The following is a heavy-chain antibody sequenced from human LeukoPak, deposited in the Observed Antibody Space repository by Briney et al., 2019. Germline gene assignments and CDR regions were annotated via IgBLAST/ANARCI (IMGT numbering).Heavy chain of an antibody. D-gene: IGHD6-19*01. J-gene: IGHJ3*02. CDR2: IYPGDPDT. Sequence: GESLKISCKGSGYSFTSYWIGWVRQMPGKGLEWMGIIYPGDPDTRYSPSFQGQVTISADKSISTAYLQWSSLKASDTAMYYCARHYTDSSGWYYAFDIWGQGTMVTVSS. V-gene: IGHV5-51*01. CDR1: GYSFTSYW. CDR3: ARHYTDSSGWYYAFDI.